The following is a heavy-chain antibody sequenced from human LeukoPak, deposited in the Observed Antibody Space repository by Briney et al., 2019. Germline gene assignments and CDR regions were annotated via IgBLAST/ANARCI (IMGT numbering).Heavy chain of an antibody. J-gene: IGHJ4*02. Sequence: GGSLRLSCAASGFTFNNYAMSWVRQAPGKGLEWVARIKSKTDGGTKDYAAPGKVRFTISRDDSKNTLYLQMNSLKTEDTAVYYCTTYLGATHDYWGQGTLVTVSS. CDR3: TTYLGATHDY. D-gene: IGHD1-26*01. CDR2: IKSKTDGGTK. V-gene: IGHV3-15*01. CDR1: GFTFNNYA.